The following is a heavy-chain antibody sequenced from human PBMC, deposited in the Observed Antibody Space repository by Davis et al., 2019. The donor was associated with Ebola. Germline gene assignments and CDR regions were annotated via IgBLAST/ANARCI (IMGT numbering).Heavy chain of an antibody. Sequence: MPSETLSLTCTVSGGSISSYYWSWIRQPPGKGLEWIGYIYYSGSNNYNPSLKSRATISVETSKKQFSLKLSSVTAADTAVYYCARGDSYYDPSGYYAGPEAPDHWGQGTLVSVSS. CDR1: GGSISSYY. CDR3: ARGDSYYDPSGYYAGPEAPDH. V-gene: IGHV4-59*01. D-gene: IGHD3-22*01. CDR2: IYYSGSN. J-gene: IGHJ4*02.